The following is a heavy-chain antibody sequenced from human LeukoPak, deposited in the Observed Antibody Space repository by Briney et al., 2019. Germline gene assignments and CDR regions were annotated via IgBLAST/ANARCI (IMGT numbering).Heavy chain of an antibody. CDR1: SGSFSGYY. Sequence: SETLSLTCAVYSGSFSGYYWTWIRQPPGKGLEWIGEVNHDGSTNYNPSLKSRVTISVDTSKNQLSLKVISVTAADTAVYYCARGEKWDLHSFDMWGQGTLVTVSS. J-gene: IGHJ3*02. CDR3: ARGEKWDLHSFDM. V-gene: IGHV4-34*01. CDR2: VNHDGST. D-gene: IGHD1-26*01.